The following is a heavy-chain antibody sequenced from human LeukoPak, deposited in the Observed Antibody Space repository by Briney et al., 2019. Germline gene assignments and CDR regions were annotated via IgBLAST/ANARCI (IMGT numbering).Heavy chain of an antibody. V-gene: IGHV1-46*01. CDR2: INPSGGST. CDR1: GYTFTSYY. Sequence: ASVKVSCKASGYTFTSYYMHWVRHAPGQGLEWMGIINPSGGSTSYAQKFQGRVTMTRDTSTSTVYMELSSLRSEDTAVYYCARDRLPSSGWLPIYYYYGMDVWGQGTTVTVSS. J-gene: IGHJ6*02. CDR3: ARDRLPSSGWLPIYYYYGMDV. D-gene: IGHD6-19*01.